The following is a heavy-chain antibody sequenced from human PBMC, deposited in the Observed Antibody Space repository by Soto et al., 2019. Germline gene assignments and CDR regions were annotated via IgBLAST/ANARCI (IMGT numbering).Heavy chain of an antibody. CDR2: IVVGSGNT. D-gene: IGHD3-10*01. CDR3: AEGGGVWGELLED. CDR1: GFTFTSSA. V-gene: IGHV1-58*02. J-gene: IGHJ4*02. Sequence: QMQLVQSGPEVKKPGTSVKVSCKASGFTFTSSAMQWVRQARGQRLEWKGWIVVGSGNTNYAQKFQERVTITRDMSTSKASMGLGSLRPGDPAEYFWAEGGGVWGELLEDWGQGTLVTVSS.